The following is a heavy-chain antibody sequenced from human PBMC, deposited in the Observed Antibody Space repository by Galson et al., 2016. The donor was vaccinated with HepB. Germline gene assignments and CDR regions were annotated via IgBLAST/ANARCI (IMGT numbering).Heavy chain of an antibody. D-gene: IGHD2-2*01. CDR1: GFRFSNYA. V-gene: IGHV3-30*04. CDR2: ISYDSSNK. J-gene: IGHJ2*01. Sequence: SLRLSCAVPGFRFSNYAIHWVRQAPGKGLEWVAFISYDSSNKFFGDSVKGRFTISRDTSKNSVFLQMNTLRPEDTAVYYCAREGTSRKTYWYLDLWGRGTLVTVSS. CDR3: AREGTSRKTYWYLDL.